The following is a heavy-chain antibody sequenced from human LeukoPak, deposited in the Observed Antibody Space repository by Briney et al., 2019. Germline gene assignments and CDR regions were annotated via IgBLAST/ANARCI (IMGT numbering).Heavy chain of an antibody. J-gene: IGHJ5*02. Sequence: GGSLRLSCAASGFTFSSYSMNWVRQAPGKGLEWVSYISSSSSTIYYADSVKGRFTISRDNAKNSLYLQMNSLRAEDTAVYYCARALNDGSSNWFDPWGQGTLGTVSS. CDR1: GFTFSSYS. V-gene: IGHV3-48*01. CDR2: ISSSSSTI. CDR3: ARALNDGSSNWFDP. D-gene: IGHD1-1*01.